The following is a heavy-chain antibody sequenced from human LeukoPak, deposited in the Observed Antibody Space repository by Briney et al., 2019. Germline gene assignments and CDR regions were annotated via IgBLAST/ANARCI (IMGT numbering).Heavy chain of an antibody. CDR3: ARGQYQLLNAFDI. D-gene: IGHD2-2*01. V-gene: IGHV4-4*07. Sequence: SETLSLTCTVSGGSISSYYWSWLRQPAGKGLEWIGRIYTSGSTNYNPSLKSRVTMSVDTSKNQFSLKLSSVTAADTAVYHCARGQYQLLNAFDIWGQGTMVTVSS. CDR1: GGSISSYY. CDR2: IYTSGST. J-gene: IGHJ3*02.